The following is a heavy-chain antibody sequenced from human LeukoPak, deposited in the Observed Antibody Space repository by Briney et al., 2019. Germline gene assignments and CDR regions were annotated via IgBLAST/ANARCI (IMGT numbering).Heavy chain of an antibody. CDR1: GDSVSSDY. CDR3: ARLGSDDDAFDI. CDR2: FSTSAYT. V-gene: IGHV4-4*09. D-gene: IGHD7-27*01. J-gene: IGHJ3*02. Sequence: SETLSLTCTVSGDSVSSDYWTWIRQPPGKGLEWIGFFSTSAYTHYNPSLKSRVTISVDTSKNQFSLMLSSVTAADTAVYYCARLGSDDDAFDIWGQGTMVTVSS.